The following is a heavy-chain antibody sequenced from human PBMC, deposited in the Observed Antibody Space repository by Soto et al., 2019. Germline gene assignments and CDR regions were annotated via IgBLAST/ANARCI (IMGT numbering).Heavy chain of an antibody. CDR3: ARSMA. Sequence: QVQLVESGGGVVQPGRSLRLSCAASGFTFSDYAIHWVRQAPGKGLEWVAAVSYDGRNKQYADSVKGRFTISRDNSKNTLYLEMNSLRAEDTAVYYCARSMAWGQGTLVTVSS. CDR1: GFTFSDYA. CDR2: VSYDGRNK. J-gene: IGHJ5*02. V-gene: IGHV3-30*04.